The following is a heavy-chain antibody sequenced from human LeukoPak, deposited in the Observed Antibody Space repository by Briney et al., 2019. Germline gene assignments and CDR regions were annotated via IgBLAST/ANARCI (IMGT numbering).Heavy chain of an antibody. CDR3: ARAPISPLSFWTTEGHGMDV. CDR1: GFTFSDYY. J-gene: IGHJ6*02. D-gene: IGHD3/OR15-3a*01. CDR2: ISSSGSTI. Sequence: KTGGSLRLSCAASGFTFSDYYMSWIRQAPGKGLEWVSYISSSGSTIYYADSVKGRFTISRDNAKNSLYLQMNSLTAEDTAVYYCARAPISPLSFWTTEGHGMDVWGQGTTVTVSS. V-gene: IGHV3-11*01.